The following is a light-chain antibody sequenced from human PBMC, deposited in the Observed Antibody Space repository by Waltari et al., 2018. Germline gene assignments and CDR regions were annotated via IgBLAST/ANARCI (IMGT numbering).Light chain of an antibody. V-gene: IGKV1-27*01. CDR3: QKYNSAAFT. CDR2: AAS. Sequence: DIQMTQSPSSLSASVGDRVTITCRARQAISNYFAWYQQKPGKVPKLLIYAASTLRSGVPPRCSGSGAGTDFTLTISSLQPEDVATYYCQKYNSAAFTFGGGTKVEIK. CDR1: QAISNY. J-gene: IGKJ4*01.